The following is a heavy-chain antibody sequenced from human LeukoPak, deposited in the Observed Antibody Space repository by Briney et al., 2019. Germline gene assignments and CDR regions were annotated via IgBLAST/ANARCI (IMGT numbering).Heavy chain of an antibody. V-gene: IGHV4-34*01. CDR1: GGSFSAYY. J-gene: IGHJ4*02. Sequence: SETLSLTCAVYGGSFSAYYWTWIRQPPGKGLEWIGEINHGGSTNYDPSLKSRVTISIDTAKNQFSLNMSSVTAADTAVYYCARAQLDSSGYYYFGYFDYWGQGTLVTVSS. CDR3: ARAQLDSSGYYYFGYFDY. D-gene: IGHD3-22*01. CDR2: INHGGST.